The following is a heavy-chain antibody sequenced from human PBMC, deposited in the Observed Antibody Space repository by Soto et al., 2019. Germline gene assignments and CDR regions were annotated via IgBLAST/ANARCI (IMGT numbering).Heavy chain of an antibody. CDR3: ARGDYFDRRFDY. CDR1: GFTCSSSW. CDR2: IKQDESEK. Sequence: GGSLRLSYATSGFTCSSSWISGVRQPRGKRLEWVATIKQDESEKYYVDSVKGRFTVSRDNAKNSLYLQMNTLRAEDTAVYYCARGDYFDRRFDYWGQGALVTVSS. J-gene: IGHJ4*02. V-gene: IGHV3-7*03. D-gene: IGHD3-22*01.